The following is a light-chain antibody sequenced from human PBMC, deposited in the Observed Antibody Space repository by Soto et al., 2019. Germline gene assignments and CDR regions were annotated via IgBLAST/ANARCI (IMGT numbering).Light chain of an antibody. V-gene: IGKV3-20*01. CDR3: QQYGGSPPYT. J-gene: IGKJ2*01. Sequence: EVVLTQSPGTLSLSPGERATLSCRASQSVSTSFIAWYQQKPGQAPRLLIYSTSSRATGIPDRFSGSGSATDFTLTISRLEAEDFAVYYCQQYGGSPPYTFGQGTKLEIK. CDR1: QSVSTSF. CDR2: STS.